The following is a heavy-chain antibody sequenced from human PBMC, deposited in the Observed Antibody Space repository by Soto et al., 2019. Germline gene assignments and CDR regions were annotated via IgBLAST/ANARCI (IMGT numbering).Heavy chain of an antibody. D-gene: IGHD3-10*01. CDR1: GGSISSGGYY. Sequence: QVQLQESGPGLVKPSQTLSLTCTVSGGSISSGGYYWSWIRQHPGKGLEWIGYIYYSGSTYYNPSLKSRVTISVDTSKNQFSLKLSSVTAADTAVYYCARDRLVRGVIIKDYYYGMDVWGQGTTVTVSS. J-gene: IGHJ6*02. CDR2: IYYSGST. CDR3: ARDRLVRGVIIKDYYYGMDV. V-gene: IGHV4-31*03.